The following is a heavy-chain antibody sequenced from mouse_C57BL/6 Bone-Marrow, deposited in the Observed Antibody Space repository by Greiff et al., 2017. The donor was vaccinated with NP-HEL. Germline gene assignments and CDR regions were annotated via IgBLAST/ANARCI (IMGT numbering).Heavy chain of an antibody. Sequence: VQLQQSGPELVKPGASVKISCKASGYTFTDYYINWVKQRPGQGLEWIGWIFPGSGSTNYNEKFKSKATLTVDTSSSTAYMQLSSLTSDDSAVYYCARGIYYYGNYFDYWGQGTTLTVSS. D-gene: IGHD1-1*01. CDR1: GYTFTDYY. J-gene: IGHJ2*01. CDR2: IFPGSGST. CDR3: ARGIYYYGNYFDY. V-gene: IGHV1-75*01.